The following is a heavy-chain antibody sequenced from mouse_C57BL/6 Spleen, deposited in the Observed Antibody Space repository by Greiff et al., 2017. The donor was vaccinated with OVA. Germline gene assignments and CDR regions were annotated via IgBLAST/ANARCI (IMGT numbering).Heavy chain of an antibody. CDR3: ARRGLREGPMDY. J-gene: IGHJ4*01. D-gene: IGHD2-2*01. CDR1: GYAFTNYL. CDR2: INPGSGGT. Sequence: QVHVKQSGAELVRPGTSVKVSCKASGYAFTNYLIEWVKQRPGQGLEWIGVINPGSGGTNYNEKFKGKATLTADKSSSTAYMQLSSLTSEDSAVYFCARRGLREGPMDYWGQGTSVTVSS. V-gene: IGHV1-54*01.